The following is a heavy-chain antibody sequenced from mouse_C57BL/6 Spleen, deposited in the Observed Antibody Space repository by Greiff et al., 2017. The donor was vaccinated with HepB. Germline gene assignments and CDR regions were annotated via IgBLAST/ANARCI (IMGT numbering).Heavy chain of an antibody. CDR3: ASIYYYGSRRRSYYAMDY. CDR1: GYTFTDYY. CDR2: INPNNGGT. V-gene: IGHV1-26*01. D-gene: IGHD1-1*01. Sequence: EVKLQQSGPELVKPGASVKISCKASGYTFTDYYMNWVKQSHGKSLEWIGDINPNNGGTSYNQKFKGKATLTVDKSSSTAYMELRSLTSEDSAVYYCASIYYYGSRRRSYYAMDYWGQGTSVTVSS. J-gene: IGHJ4*01.